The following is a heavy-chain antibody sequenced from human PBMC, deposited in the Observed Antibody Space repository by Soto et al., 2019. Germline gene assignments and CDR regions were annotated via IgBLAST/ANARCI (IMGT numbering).Heavy chain of an antibody. Sequence: SVKVSCKASGYTFTRYAIHWVRQAPGQGLEWMGGIIPIFGTANYAQKFQGRVTITADESTSTAYMELSSLRSEDTAVYYCATFRGSSGWYMRYWGQGTLVTAPQ. CDR3: ATFRGSSGWYMRY. V-gene: IGHV1-69*13. D-gene: IGHD6-19*01. CDR1: GYTFTRYA. J-gene: IGHJ4*02. CDR2: IIPIFGTA.